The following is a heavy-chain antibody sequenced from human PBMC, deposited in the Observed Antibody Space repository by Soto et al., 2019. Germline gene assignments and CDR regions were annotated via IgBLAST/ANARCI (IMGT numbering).Heavy chain of an antibody. Sequence: ASVKVSCKASGYTFANYGISWVRQAPGQGLEWMGWINTYNGNTNHAQKLQGRVTMTTDTSTSTAYMELRSLRSDDTAVYYCARGVGSGTYHQYNWFDPWGQGTLVTVSS. CDR2: INTYNGNT. CDR1: GYTFANYG. CDR3: ARGVGSGTYHQYNWFDP. J-gene: IGHJ5*02. V-gene: IGHV1-18*01. D-gene: IGHD3-10*01.